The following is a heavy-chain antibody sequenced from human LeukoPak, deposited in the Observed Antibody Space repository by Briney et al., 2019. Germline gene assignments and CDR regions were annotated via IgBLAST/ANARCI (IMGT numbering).Heavy chain of an antibody. D-gene: IGHD5-18*01. Sequence: GGSLRLSCAASGFTFSSYWMSWVHQAPGKGLEWVAHINKDGSEKYYVDSVKGRFTISRDNAKTSLYLQMISLRAEDTAVYYCARHLSGVTGYTYGRGIDYWGQGTLVTVSS. J-gene: IGHJ4*02. V-gene: IGHV3-7*01. CDR1: GFTFSSYW. CDR2: INKDGSEK. CDR3: ARHLSGVTGYTYGRGIDY.